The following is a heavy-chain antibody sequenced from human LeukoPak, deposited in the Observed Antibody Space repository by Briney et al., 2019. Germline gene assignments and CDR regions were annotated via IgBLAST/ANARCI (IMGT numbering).Heavy chain of an antibody. Sequence: PGGSLRLSCVVSGVTFSSHWMSWVRQAPGKGLEWVANIKQDGSERYYVDSVKGRFTISRDNAKNSVFPQMNSLRAEDTAVYYCARDPNLYSGTYDTYWGQETLVTVSS. J-gene: IGHJ4*02. CDR2: IKQDGSER. CDR1: GVTFSSHW. V-gene: IGHV3-7*03. D-gene: IGHD1-26*01. CDR3: ARDPNLYSGTYDTY.